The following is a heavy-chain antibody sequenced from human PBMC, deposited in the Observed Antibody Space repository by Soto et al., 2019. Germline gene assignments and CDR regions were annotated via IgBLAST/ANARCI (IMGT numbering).Heavy chain of an antibody. D-gene: IGHD3-22*01. CDR2: IRRKAYGGTT. CDR3: TILEYYDSSGYYFDY. CDR1: GFTFCDYA. Sequence: GGSLRLSCTASGFTFCDYAMIWVRQAPGKWLEWVVFIRRKAYGGTTEYAASVKGRFTISRDDSKSIAYLQMNRLKTEDTAVYYSTILEYYDSSGYYFDYWGQGTLVTVSS. J-gene: IGHJ4*02. V-gene: IGHV3-49*04.